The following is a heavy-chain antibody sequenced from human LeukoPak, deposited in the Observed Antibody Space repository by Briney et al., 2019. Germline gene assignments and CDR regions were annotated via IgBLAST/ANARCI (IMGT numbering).Heavy chain of an antibody. CDR3: ASATNDFWSGYYDY. CDR2: IYYSGST. J-gene: IGHJ4*02. CDR1: GGSISSYY. D-gene: IGHD3-3*01. V-gene: IGHV4-59*01. Sequence: SETLSLTCTVSGGSISSYYWSWIRQPPGKGLEWIGYIYYSGSTNCNPSLKSRVTISVDTSKNQFSLKLSSVTAADTAVYYCASATNDFWSGYYDYWGQGTLVTVSS.